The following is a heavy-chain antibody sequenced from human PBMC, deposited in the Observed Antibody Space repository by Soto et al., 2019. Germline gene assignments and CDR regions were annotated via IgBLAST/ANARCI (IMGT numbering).Heavy chain of an antibody. CDR3: XXXXXXSGWYNYGMDV. Sequence: EVQLLESGGGLVQPGGSLRLSCATSGFSLSSYAMSWVRQAPGKGLEWVSTIRGSGGSTYYADSVKGRFTISRDKSNNTLYLQMNTLRAEDTAVXXXXXXXXXSGWYNYGMDVWGQGTAV. J-gene: IGHJ6*02. CDR1: GFSLSSYA. V-gene: IGHV3-23*01. D-gene: IGHD6-19*01. CDR2: IRGSGGST.